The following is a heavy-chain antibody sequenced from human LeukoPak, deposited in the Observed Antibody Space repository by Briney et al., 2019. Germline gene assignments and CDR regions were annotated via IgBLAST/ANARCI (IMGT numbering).Heavy chain of an antibody. V-gene: IGHV3-23*01. CDR1: GFTFSSYA. CDR2: ISGSGGST. J-gene: IGHJ1*01. CDR3: ALSIYYDESYFQH. D-gene: IGHD3-22*01. Sequence: PGGSLRLSCAASGFTFSSYAMSWVRQAPGKGLEWVSAISGSGGSTYYADSVKGRFTISRDNSKNTLYLQMNSLRAEDTAVYYCALSIYYDESYFQHWGQGTLVTVSS.